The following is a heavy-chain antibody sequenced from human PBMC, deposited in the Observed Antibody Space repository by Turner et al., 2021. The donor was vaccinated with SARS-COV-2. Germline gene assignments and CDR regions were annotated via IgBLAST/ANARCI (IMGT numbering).Heavy chain of an antibody. D-gene: IGHD2-15*01. V-gene: IGHV4-39*01. Sequence: QLQLQESGPGLVKPSETLSLTCTVPGGSISSSSYYWGWIRQPPGKGLEWIGSMYYSGSTYYNPSLKSRVTISVDTSKNQFSLKLSSVTAADTAVYYCARRSSRLGNWYFDLWGRGTLVTVSS. CDR3: ARRSSRLGNWYFDL. CDR1: GGSISSSSYY. J-gene: IGHJ2*01. CDR2: MYYSGST.